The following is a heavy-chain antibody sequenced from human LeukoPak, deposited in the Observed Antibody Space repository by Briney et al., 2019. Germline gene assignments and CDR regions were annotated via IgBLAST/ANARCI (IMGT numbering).Heavy chain of an antibody. D-gene: IGHD6-19*01. CDR2: INHSGST. CDR3: ARGPLRYSSGWFYYYYYMDV. Sequence: SETLSLTCAVYGGSFSGYYWSWIRQPPGKGLEWIGEINHSGSTNYNPSLKSRFTISVDTSKNQFSLKLSSVTAADTAVYYCARGPLRYSSGWFYYYYYMDVWGKGTTVTVSS. J-gene: IGHJ6*03. V-gene: IGHV4-34*01. CDR1: GGSFSGYY.